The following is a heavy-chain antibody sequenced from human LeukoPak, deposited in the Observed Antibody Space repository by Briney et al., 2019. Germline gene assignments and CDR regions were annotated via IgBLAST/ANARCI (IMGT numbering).Heavy chain of an antibody. CDR3: ARSRSSFDP. CDR2: ISYDGSNK. CDR1: GFTFSSYA. V-gene: IGHV3-30*04. J-gene: IGHJ5*02. D-gene: IGHD6-6*01. Sequence: GGSLRLSCAASGFTFSSYAMHWVRQAPGKGLEWVAVISYDGSNKYYADSVKGRFTISRDNSKNTLYLQMNSLRAEDTAVYYCARSRSSFDPWGQGTLVTVSS.